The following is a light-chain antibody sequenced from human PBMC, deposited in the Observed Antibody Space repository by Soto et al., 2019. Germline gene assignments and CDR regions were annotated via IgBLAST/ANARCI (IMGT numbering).Light chain of an antibody. Sequence: DIQMTQSPSTLSASVGDRVTITCRASQSISSWLAWYQQKPGKAPKLLIYKASSLESGVPSRFSGSGSGTESTLTISSLQPDDFATYYCQQYNSYPLTFGQGTKVEIK. J-gene: IGKJ1*01. V-gene: IGKV1-5*03. CDR2: KAS. CDR1: QSISSW. CDR3: QQYNSYPLT.